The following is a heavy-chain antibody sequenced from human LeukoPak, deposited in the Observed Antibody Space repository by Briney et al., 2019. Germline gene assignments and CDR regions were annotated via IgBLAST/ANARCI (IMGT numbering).Heavy chain of an antibody. CDR3: ARDPLNRRWGSYYFDY. Sequence: PGGSLRLSCAASGFTFSSYAMHWVRQAPGKGLEWVAVISYDGSNKYYADSVKGRFTISRDNSKSTLYLQVNSLRGEDTAVFYCARDPLNRRWGSYYFDYWGQGTLVTVSS. CDR1: GFTFSSYA. J-gene: IGHJ4*02. V-gene: IGHV3-30-3*01. D-gene: IGHD1-14*01. CDR2: ISYDGSNK.